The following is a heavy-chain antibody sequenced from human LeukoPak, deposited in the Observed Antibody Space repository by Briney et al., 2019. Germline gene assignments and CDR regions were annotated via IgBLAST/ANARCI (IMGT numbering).Heavy chain of an antibody. Sequence: ASVKVSCKASGYTFTSYGISWVRQAPGQGLEWMGWISAYNGNTNYAQKLQGRDTMTTDTSTSTAYMELRSLRSDDTAVYYCARWRYCSSTSCPPTGPWGQGTLVTVSS. CDR3: ARWRYCSSTSCPPTGP. J-gene: IGHJ5*02. CDR2: ISAYNGNT. D-gene: IGHD2-2*01. V-gene: IGHV1-18*01. CDR1: GYTFTSYG.